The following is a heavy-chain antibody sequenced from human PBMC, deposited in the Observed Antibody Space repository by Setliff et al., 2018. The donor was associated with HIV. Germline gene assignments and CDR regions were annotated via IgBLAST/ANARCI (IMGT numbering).Heavy chain of an antibody. CDR2: ITGSGDRT. Sequence: GGSLRLSCGAFGFTFSTYSMAWVRQTPGKGLEWVSSITGSGDRTYYADSVKGRFTYSRDNSMNTLNLQMNSLRAEDTAVYYCTRGGFVALASIDYWGQGTLVTVSS. D-gene: IGHD2-15*01. V-gene: IGHV3-23*01. CDR1: GFTFSTYS. J-gene: IGHJ4*02. CDR3: TRGGFVALASIDY.